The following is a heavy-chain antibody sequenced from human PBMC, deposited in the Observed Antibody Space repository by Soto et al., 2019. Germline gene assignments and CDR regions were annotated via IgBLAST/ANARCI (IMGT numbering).Heavy chain of an antibody. V-gene: IGHV3-48*01. J-gene: IGHJ4*02. CDR1: GFTFSSYS. D-gene: IGHD3-3*01. Sequence: GGSLRLSCAASGFTFSSYSMNWVRQAPGKGLEWVSYISSSSSTIYYADSVKGRFTISRDNAKNSLYLQMNSLRAEDTAVYYCARGPRDFWSGYYEGTQDYWGQGTLVTVSS. CDR2: ISSSSSTI. CDR3: ARGPRDFWSGYYEGTQDY.